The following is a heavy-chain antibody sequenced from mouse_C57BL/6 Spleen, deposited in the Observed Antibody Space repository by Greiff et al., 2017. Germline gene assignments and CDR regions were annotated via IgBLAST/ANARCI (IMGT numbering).Heavy chain of an antibody. CDR3: ARCAVVFDY. J-gene: IGHJ2*01. D-gene: IGHD1-1*01. V-gene: IGHV1-82*01. CDR2: IYPGDGDT. Sequence: VQLQQSGPELVKPGASVKISCKASGYAFSSSWMNWVKQRPGKGLEWIGRIYPGDGDTNYNGKFKGKATLAADKSSSTAYMQLSSLTSEDSAVCFGARCAVVFDYWGQGTTLTVSS. CDR1: GYAFSSSW.